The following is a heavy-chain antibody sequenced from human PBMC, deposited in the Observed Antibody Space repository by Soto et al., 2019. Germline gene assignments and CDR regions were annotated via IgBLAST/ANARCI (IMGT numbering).Heavy chain of an antibody. CDR3: ARIYIGMELGYCSSTSCYGYYFDY. V-gene: IGHV3-21*01. CDR1: GFTFSSYS. Sequence: GGSLRLSCAASGFTFSSYSMNWVLQAPGKGLEWVSSISSSSSYIYYADSVKGRFTISRDNAKNSLYLQMNSLRAEDTAVYYCARIYIGMELGYCSSTSCYGYYFDYWGQGTLVTVSS. CDR2: ISSSSSYI. D-gene: IGHD2-2*01. J-gene: IGHJ4*02.